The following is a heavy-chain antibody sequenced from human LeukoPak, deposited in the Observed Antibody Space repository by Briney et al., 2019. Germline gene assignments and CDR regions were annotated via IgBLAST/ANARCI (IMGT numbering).Heavy chain of an antibody. Sequence: GGPLRLSCAASGFTFSTHGMSGVRQAPGKGLEWVSSVDSSGAGTYYADSVKGRFTISRDNSKNTLYLQMNSMRDEDTAGYYCAKDSPVATYWGQGTLVTVSS. J-gene: IGHJ4*02. CDR3: AKDSPVATY. CDR2: VDSSGAGT. CDR1: GFTFSTHG. D-gene: IGHD5-12*01. V-gene: IGHV3-23*01.